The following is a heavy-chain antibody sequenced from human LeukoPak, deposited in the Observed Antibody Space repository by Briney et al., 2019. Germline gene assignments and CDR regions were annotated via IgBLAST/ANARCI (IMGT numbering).Heavy chain of an antibody. V-gene: IGHV1-2*02. CDR3: ARDLKDDGFGAEGSLDF. Sequence: GASVKVSCKAFGYTFTSNYVPWVRQAPGQGLEWVGWIDPNNGATYYAQHFQGRVTMTRDTSLTTAYMQLDSLTSDDTAVYYCARDLKDDGFGAEGSLDFWGQGTLVTVSS. J-gene: IGHJ4*02. CDR1: GYTFTSNY. CDR2: IDPNNGAT. D-gene: IGHD3-10*01.